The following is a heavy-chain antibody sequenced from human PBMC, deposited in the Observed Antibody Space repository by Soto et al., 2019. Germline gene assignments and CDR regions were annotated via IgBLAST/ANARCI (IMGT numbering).Heavy chain of an antibody. CDR2: IIPMLGIR. CDR3: TIGSWSGEVFDI. CDR1: GGTFSTYS. D-gene: IGHD2-21*01. Sequence: QVQLVQSGAEVKKPGSSVKVSCKDSGGTFSTYSMFWVRQAPGQGLEWMGRIIPMLGIRNYAQRFQDRVTITADKSTATAPMALSSLRSEDTALYYCTIGSWSGEVFDIWGQGTMVTVS. V-gene: IGHV1-69*02. J-gene: IGHJ3*02.